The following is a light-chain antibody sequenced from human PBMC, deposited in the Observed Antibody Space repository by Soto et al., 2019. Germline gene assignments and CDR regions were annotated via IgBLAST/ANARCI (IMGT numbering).Light chain of an antibody. V-gene: IGLV2-23*01. CDR3: YSYAGSSTVV. J-gene: IGLJ2*01. Sequence: QSALTQPASVSGSPGQSITISCTGSSSDVGSYNLVSWYQQHPGKAPKLMIYEGSNRPSGVSSRFSGSKSGNTASLTISGLQAEDEADYYFYSYAGSSTVVFGGGTKLTVL. CDR1: SSDVGSYNL. CDR2: EGS.